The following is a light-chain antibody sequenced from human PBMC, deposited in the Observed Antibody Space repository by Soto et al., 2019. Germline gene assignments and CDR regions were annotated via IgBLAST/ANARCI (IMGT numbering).Light chain of an antibody. Sequence: DIQMTQSPSSLSASVGDRVTITCQASQEISKYLNWYQQKPGKAPKLLIYDASNLETGVPSRFSGSGSGTDFTFTISSLQPEDIATYYCQQDDNFPLTFGPGTKVDIK. V-gene: IGKV1-33*01. J-gene: IGKJ3*01. CDR2: DAS. CDR1: QEISKY. CDR3: QQDDNFPLT.